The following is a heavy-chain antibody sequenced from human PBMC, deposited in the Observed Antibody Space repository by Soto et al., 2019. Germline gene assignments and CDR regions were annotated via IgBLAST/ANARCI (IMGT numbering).Heavy chain of an antibody. CDR2: IYYSGST. Sequence: SETLSLTCTVSGGSISSGGYYWSWIRQHPGKGLEWIGYIYYSGSTYYNPSLKSRVTISVDTSKNQFSLKLSSVTAADTAVYYCARVGYYYDSSGYYPVLDYWGQGTQVTVSS. D-gene: IGHD3-22*01. V-gene: IGHV4-31*03. CDR3: ARVGYYYDSSGYYPVLDY. CDR1: GGSISSGGYY. J-gene: IGHJ4*02.